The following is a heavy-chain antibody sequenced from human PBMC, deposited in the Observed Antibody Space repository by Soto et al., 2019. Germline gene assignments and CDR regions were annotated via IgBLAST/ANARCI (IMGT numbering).Heavy chain of an antibody. CDR3: ARDSTCIPYYHYGMDV. CDR2: IYSGGNT. J-gene: IGHJ6*04. V-gene: IGHV3-53*01. D-gene: IGHD2-2*02. Sequence: GGSLRLSCAASGFSVSSNYMSWVRQAPGKGLEWVSVIYSGGNTHYADSVKGRFTISRDNSKNTLYLQMNSLRAEDTAVYYCARDSTCIPYYHYGMDVWGGVSTFTVSS. CDR1: GFSVSSNY.